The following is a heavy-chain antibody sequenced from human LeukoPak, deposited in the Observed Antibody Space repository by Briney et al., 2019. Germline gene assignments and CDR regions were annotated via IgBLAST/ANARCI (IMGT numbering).Heavy chain of an antibody. CDR1: GFTFSSYS. D-gene: IGHD3-3*01. V-gene: IGHV3-48*01. J-gene: IGHJ6*03. CDR2: ISSSSSTI. Sequence: GGSLRLSCAASGFTFSSYSMNWVRQAPGKGLEWVSYISSSSSTIYYADSVKGRFTISRDNAKNSLYLQMNSLRAEDTAVYYCARAGSGYYKDYYMDVWGKGTTVTVSS. CDR3: ARAGSGYYKDYYMDV.